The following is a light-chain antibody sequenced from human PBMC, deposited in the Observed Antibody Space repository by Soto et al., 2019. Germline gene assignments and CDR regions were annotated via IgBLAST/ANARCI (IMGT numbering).Light chain of an antibody. Sequence: EIVLTQSPGTLSLSPGERATLSCRASQSVSSSNLAWYQHRPGQAPRLLIYGASSRATGIPDRFTGGVYGTGFVLAISRLEPEYFAVYYCQQYDTSPWTFGQGTKVEIK. CDR3: QQYDTSPWT. CDR2: GAS. CDR1: QSVSSSN. J-gene: IGKJ1*01. V-gene: IGKV3-20*01.